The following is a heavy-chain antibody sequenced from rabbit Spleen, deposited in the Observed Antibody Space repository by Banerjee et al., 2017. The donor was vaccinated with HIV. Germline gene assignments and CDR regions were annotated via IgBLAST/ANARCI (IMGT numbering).Heavy chain of an antibody. Sequence: QSLEESGGDLVKPGATLTLTCTASGFSFSGSYYMCWVRQAPGKGLEWIACIYGGRSGNIYYTNWAEGRFTISESSSTTVTLQMTSLTAADTATYFCARDTGSSFSSYGMDLWGPGTLVTVS. CDR2: IYGGRSGNI. CDR1: GFSFSGSYY. V-gene: IGHV1S40*01. CDR3: ARDTGSSFSSYGMDL. J-gene: IGHJ6*01. D-gene: IGHD8-1*01.